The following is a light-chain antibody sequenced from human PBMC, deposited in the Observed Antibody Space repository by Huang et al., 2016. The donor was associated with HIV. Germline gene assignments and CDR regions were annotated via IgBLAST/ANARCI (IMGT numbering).Light chain of an antibody. CDR1: QSVGNS. Sequence: EIVLTQSPATLSLSPGERATLSCRASQSVGNSLPWYQQKPGQTPRLLIYHASDRASGIPARFGGSGSGADFSLTISSLEPEDFAVYYCQQGTTFGPGTRVDIK. V-gene: IGKV3-11*01. CDR3: QQGTT. CDR2: HAS. J-gene: IGKJ3*01.